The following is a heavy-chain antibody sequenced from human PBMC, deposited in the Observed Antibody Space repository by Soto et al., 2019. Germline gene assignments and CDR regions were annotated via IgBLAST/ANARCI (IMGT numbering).Heavy chain of an antibody. J-gene: IGHJ4*02. Sequence: EVQLLESGGTLVQPGGSLRLSCAASGFTFSSYAMSWVRQAPGEGLEWVSSISGSGGGTYYADSVKGRFTISRDNSKNTLYLQMNRLRGEDTAVYYCAKKKPPGVAGFDFWGQGTLVTVSS. V-gene: IGHV3-23*01. CDR2: ISGSGGGT. D-gene: IGHD3-3*01. CDR1: GFTFSSYA. CDR3: AKKKPPGVAGFDF.